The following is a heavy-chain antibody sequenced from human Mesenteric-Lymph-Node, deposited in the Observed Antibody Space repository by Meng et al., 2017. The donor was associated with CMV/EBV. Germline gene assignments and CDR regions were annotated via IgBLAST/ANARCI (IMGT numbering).Heavy chain of an antibody. V-gene: IGHV4-34*01. Sequence: GSLRLSCAVYGGSFSGYYWSWIRQPPGKGLEWIGEINHSGSTNYNPSLKSRVTISVDTSKNQFSLKVISVTAADTAVYYCARGRGAPALGYYYYGMEVWGQGTTVTVSS. CDR1: GGSFSGYY. D-gene: IGHD1-26*01. J-gene: IGHJ6*02. CDR3: ARGRGAPALGYYYYGMEV. CDR2: INHSGST.